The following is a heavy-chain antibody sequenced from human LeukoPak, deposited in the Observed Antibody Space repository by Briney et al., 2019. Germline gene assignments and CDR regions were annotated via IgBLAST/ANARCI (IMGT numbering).Heavy chain of an antibody. CDR1: GYTFPSYF. J-gene: IGHJ4*02. CDR2: INPTGGST. D-gene: IGHD2-15*01. Sequence: ASVKVSCKASGYTFPSYFMHWVRQAPGQGLEWMGIINPTGGSTTYAQKFQGRVTITADESTSTAYMELSSLRSEDTAVYYCARAPYCSGGSCYYDYWGQGTLVTVSS. CDR3: ARAPYCSGGSCYYDY. V-gene: IGHV1-46*01.